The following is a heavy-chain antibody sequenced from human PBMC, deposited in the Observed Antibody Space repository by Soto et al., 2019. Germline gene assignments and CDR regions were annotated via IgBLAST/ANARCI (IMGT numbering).Heavy chain of an antibody. D-gene: IGHD6-19*01. CDR3: ARGGTGVAGSYYYGMDV. V-gene: IGHV3-13*05. CDR1: GFTFSSYD. CDR2: IGTAGDP. Sequence: LRLSCAASGFTFSSYDMHWVRQATGKGLEWVSAIGTAGDPYYPGSVKGRFTISRENAKNSLYLQMNSLRAGDTAVYYCARGGTGVAGSYYYGMDVWGQGTTVTVCS. J-gene: IGHJ6*02.